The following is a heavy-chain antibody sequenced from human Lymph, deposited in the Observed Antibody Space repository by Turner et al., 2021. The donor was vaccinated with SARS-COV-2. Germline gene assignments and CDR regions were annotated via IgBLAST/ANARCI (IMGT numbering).Heavy chain of an antibody. CDR3: ARETVNNWVDP. Sequence: QVQLQESGPRLVKPLENLSITCTVSGGSMNSNYWSWIRQPPGKRLEWIGYIYYRGSTNYNPSLESRVTISVDTSRNQFSLNLTSVTAADTAIYYGARETVNNWVDPWGQGTLVTVSS. D-gene: IGHD2-21*02. CDR2: IYYRGST. V-gene: IGHV4-59*01. J-gene: IGHJ5*02. CDR1: GGSMNSNY.